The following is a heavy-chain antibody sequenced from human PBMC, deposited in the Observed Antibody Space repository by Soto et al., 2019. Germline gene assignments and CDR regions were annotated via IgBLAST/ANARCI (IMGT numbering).Heavy chain of an antibody. CDR3: GTTFEY. J-gene: IGHJ4*02. D-gene: IGHD1-26*01. CDR1: GFTFSNYC. CDR2: INNDGSRT. V-gene: IGHV3-74*01. Sequence: VGSLRLSCAASGFTFSNYCMHWVRQVPGEGLVWVSSINNDGSRTWYADSVRGRIAMSRDNARNLVYLQMNSLRAEDTAVYYCGTTFEYWGQGALVTVSS.